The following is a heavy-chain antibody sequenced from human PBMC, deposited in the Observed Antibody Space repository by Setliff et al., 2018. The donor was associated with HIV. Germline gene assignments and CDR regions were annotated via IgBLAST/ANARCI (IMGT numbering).Heavy chain of an antibody. CDR3: ARVGAYYYFDS. V-gene: IGHV1-69*13. J-gene: IGHJ4*02. CDR2: IIPIFGTA. CDR1: GGTFSSYA. D-gene: IGHD3-16*01. Sequence: ASVKVSCKASGGTFSSYAISWVRQAPGGLEWMGGIIPIFGTANYAQKFQGRVTITADESASTAYMELSSLRSEDTAVYYCARVGAYYYFDSWGQGTLVTVSS.